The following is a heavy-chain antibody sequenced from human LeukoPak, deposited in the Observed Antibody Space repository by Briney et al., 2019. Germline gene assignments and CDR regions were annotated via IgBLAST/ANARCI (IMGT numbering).Heavy chain of an antibody. V-gene: IGHV3-11*06. CDR2: ISGGSTYT. CDR1: GFTFSSYT. CDR3: ARGGYRHYFDS. Sequence: SGGSLRLSCAASGFTFSSYTMSWIRQAPGRGLEWVSYISGGSTYTNYADSVKGRFTVSRDNAKNSLYLQLDSLRAEDTAVYYCARGGYRHYFDSWGQGTLVTVSS. D-gene: IGHD5-18*01. J-gene: IGHJ4*02.